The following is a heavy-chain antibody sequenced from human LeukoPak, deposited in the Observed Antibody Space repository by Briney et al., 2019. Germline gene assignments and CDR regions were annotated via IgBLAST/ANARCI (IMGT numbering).Heavy chain of an antibody. D-gene: IGHD6-13*01. Sequence: GGSLRLSCAASGFTFSSYGMHWVRQAPGKGLEWVSGINWNGGSTGYADSVKGRFTISRDNAKNSLYLQMNSLRAEDTALYYCARGVSSSWYSLTYDAFDIWGQGTMVTVSS. V-gene: IGHV3-20*04. CDR3: ARGVSSSWYSLTYDAFDI. J-gene: IGHJ3*02. CDR1: GFTFSSYG. CDR2: INWNGGST.